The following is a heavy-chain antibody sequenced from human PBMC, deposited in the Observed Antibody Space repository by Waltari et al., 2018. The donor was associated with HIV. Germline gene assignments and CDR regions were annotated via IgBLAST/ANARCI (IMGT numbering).Heavy chain of an antibody. D-gene: IGHD3-22*01. V-gene: IGHV3-23*04. Sequence: EVQLVESGGGLVQPGGSLRLSCAASGFTFSSYAMSWVRQAPGKGLEWVSAISGSGGSTYYADSVKGRFTIARDNSKNTLYLQMNSLRAEDTAVYYCAKDPGDSSGSHYYYGMDVWGQGTTVTVSS. J-gene: IGHJ6*02. CDR2: ISGSGGST. CDR3: AKDPGDSSGSHYYYGMDV. CDR1: GFTFSSYA.